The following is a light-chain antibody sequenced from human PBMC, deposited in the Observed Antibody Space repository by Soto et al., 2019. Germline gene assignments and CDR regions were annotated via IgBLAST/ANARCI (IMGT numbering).Light chain of an antibody. CDR1: QSVSSSY. J-gene: IGKJ5*01. CDR2: GAA. CDR3: QQYGSSPSSIT. Sequence: EIVLTQSPGTLSLSPGESATHSCRASQSVSSSYLAWYQQKPGQAPGLLIYGAASRATGIPDRFSGSGSGTDFALTISRLEPEYFAVYYCQQYGSSPSSITFGQGTRLEIK. V-gene: IGKV3-20*01.